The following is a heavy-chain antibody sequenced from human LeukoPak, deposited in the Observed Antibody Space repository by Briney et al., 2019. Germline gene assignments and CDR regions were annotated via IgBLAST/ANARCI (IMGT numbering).Heavy chain of an antibody. CDR3: ARVDYYDSSGYPRDY. CDR2: IYYSGST. J-gene: IGHJ4*02. D-gene: IGHD3-22*01. CDR1: GGSVSSGSYY. Sequence: SETLSLTCTVSGGSVSSGSYYWSWIRQPPGKGLEWIGYIYYSGSTNYNPSLKSRVTISVDTSKNQFSLKLSSATATDTAVYYCARVDYYDSSGYPRDYWGQGALVTVSS. V-gene: IGHV4-61*01.